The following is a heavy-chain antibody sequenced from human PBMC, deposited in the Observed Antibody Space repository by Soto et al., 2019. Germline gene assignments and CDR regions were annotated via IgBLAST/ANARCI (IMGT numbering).Heavy chain of an antibody. CDR2: ISYDGSNK. CDR3: ASARSSGWYYLGY. CDR1: GFTFITYA. Sequence: GGSLRLSCAASGFTFITYAMHWVRQAPGKGLEWVAVISYDGSNKYYADSVKGRFTISRDNSKNTLYLQMNSLRAENTAVYYCASARSSGWYYLGYWGQGTLVTVSS. D-gene: IGHD6-19*01. V-gene: IGHV3-30-3*01. J-gene: IGHJ4*02.